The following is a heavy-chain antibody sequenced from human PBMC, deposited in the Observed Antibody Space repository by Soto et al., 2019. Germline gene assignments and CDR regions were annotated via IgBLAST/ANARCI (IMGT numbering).Heavy chain of an antibody. CDR1: GGSISSGDYY. CDR3: ASKIVSLRYGYVGYFDY. Sequence: QVQLQESGPGLVKPSQTLSLTCTVSGGSISSGDYYWSWIRQPPGKGLEWIGYIYYSGSTYYNPSLKSRVTISVDTSKNQFSLKLSSVTAADTAVYYCASKIVSLRYGYVGYFDYWGQGTLVTVSS. V-gene: IGHV4-30-4*01. J-gene: IGHJ4*02. CDR2: IYYSGST. D-gene: IGHD3-22*01.